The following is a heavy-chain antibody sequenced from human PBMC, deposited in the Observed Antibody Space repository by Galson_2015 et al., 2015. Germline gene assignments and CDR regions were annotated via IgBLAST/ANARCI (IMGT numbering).Heavy chain of an antibody. CDR3: ARAGTYYYDSSGYYYVGY. V-gene: IGHV3-11*06. D-gene: IGHD3-22*01. CDR2: ISSSSSYT. J-gene: IGHJ4*02. Sequence: SLRLSCAASGFTFSDYYMSWIRQAPGKGLEWVSYISSSSSYTNYADSVKGRFTISRDNAKNSLYLQMNSLRAEDTAVYYCARAGTYYYDSSGYYYVGYWGQGTLVTVSS. CDR1: GFTFSDYY.